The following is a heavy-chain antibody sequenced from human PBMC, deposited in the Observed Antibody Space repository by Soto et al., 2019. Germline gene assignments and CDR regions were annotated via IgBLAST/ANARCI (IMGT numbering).Heavy chain of an antibody. Sequence: PGGSLRLSCAASGFTFSSYAMHWVRQAPGKGLEWVAVISYDGSNKYYADSVKGRFTISRDNSKNTLYLQMNSLRAEDTAVYYCATETTVTAFDFWGQGTLVTVSS. CDR3: ATETTVTAFDF. CDR1: GFTFSSYA. CDR2: ISYDGSNK. D-gene: IGHD4-17*01. V-gene: IGHV3-30-3*01. J-gene: IGHJ4*02.